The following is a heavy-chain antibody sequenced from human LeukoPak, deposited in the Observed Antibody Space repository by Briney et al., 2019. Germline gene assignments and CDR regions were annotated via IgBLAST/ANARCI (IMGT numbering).Heavy chain of an antibody. J-gene: IGHJ4*02. Sequence: PGGSLRLSCAASGFTFSSYGMSWVRQAPGKGLEWVSAISGSGGSTYYADSVKGRFTISRDNSKNTLYLQMNSLRAEDTAVYYCAEDRNTVTMYYFDYWGQGTLVTVSS. CDR1: GFTFSSYG. D-gene: IGHD4-17*01. CDR2: ISGSGGST. CDR3: AEDRNTVTMYYFDY. V-gene: IGHV3-23*01.